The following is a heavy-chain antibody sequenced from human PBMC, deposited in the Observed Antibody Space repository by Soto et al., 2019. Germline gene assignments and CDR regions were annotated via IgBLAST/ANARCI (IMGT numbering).Heavy chain of an antibody. CDR1: GGTFSSYT. Sequence: SVKVSCKASGGTFSSYTISWVRQAPGQGLEWMGRIIPILGIANYAQKFQGRVTITADKSTSTAYMELSSLRSEDTAVYYCARARYSRAAATPYNWFDPWGQGTLVTVSS. V-gene: IGHV1-69*02. D-gene: IGHD6-13*01. CDR3: ARARYSRAAATPYNWFDP. CDR2: IIPILGIA. J-gene: IGHJ5*02.